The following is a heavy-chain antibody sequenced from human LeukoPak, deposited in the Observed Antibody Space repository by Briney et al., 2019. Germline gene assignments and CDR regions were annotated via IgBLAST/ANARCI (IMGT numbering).Heavy chain of an antibody. Sequence: VASVKVSXKASGYTFTSYGISWVRQAPGQGLEWIGWISAYNGNTNYAQKLQGRVTMTTDTSTSTAYMELRSLRSDDTAVYYCAREQYSSSSGDYWGQGTLVTVSS. CDR2: ISAYNGNT. D-gene: IGHD6-6*01. CDR1: GYTFTSYG. J-gene: IGHJ4*02. CDR3: AREQYSSSSGDY. V-gene: IGHV1-18*01.